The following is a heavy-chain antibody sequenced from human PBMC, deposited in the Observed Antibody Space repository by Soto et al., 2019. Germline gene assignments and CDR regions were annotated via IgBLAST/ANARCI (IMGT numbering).Heavy chain of an antibody. CDR2: IYSGGST. CDR3: ARGWDYYDSSGYWGYSFDY. CDR1: EFTVSSNY. Sequence: EVQLVESGGGLIQPGGSLRLSCAASEFTVSSNYMSWVRQAPGKGLEWVSLIYSGGSTYYADSVKGRFTISRDNSKNTLYLQMNSLRAEDTAVYYCARGWDYYDSSGYWGYSFDYCGQGTLVTVSS. J-gene: IGHJ4*02. V-gene: IGHV3-53*01. D-gene: IGHD3-22*01.